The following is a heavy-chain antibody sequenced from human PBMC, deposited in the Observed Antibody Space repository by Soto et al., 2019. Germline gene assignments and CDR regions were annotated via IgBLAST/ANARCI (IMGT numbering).Heavy chain of an antibody. V-gene: IGHV4-39*01. CDR2: IYYSGST. D-gene: IGHD1-26*01. J-gene: IGHJ4*02. Sequence: QLQLQESGPGLVKPSETLSLTCTVSGDSISSSDYYWGWIRQPPGKGLQWIGSIYYSGSTYYNPSLQSRLTISVDTSKNQFSLKLSSVTAADTAVYYCARQEVGALYYCDYWGQGTLVTVSS. CDR3: ARQEVGALYYCDY. CDR1: GDSISSSDYY.